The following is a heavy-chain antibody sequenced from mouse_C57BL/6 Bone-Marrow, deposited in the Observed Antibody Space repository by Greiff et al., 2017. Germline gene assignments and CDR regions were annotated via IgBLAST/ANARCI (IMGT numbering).Heavy chain of an antibody. J-gene: IGHJ2*01. Sequence: EVMLVESGGDLVKPGGSLKLSCAASGFTFSSYGMSWVRQTPDKRLEWVATISSGGSYTYYPDSVKGRFTISRDNAKNTLYLQMSRLKSEDTAMYYCARRDGTYFDYWGQGTTLTVSS. D-gene: IGHD4-1*01. CDR3: ARRDGTYFDY. CDR1: GFTFSSYG. V-gene: IGHV5-6*02. CDR2: ISSGGSYT.